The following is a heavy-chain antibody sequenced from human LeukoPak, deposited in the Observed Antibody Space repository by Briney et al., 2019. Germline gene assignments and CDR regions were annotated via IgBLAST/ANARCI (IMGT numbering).Heavy chain of an antibody. Sequence: PSETLSLTCTVSGGSISSSSYYWGWIRQPPGKGLEWIGSIYYSGSTYYNPSLKSRVTISVGTSKNQFSLKPSSVTAADTAVYYCARQDYGGNSGENYWGQGTLVTVSS. CDR1: GGSISSSSYY. CDR3: ARQDYGGNSGENY. D-gene: IGHD4-23*01. V-gene: IGHV4-39*01. J-gene: IGHJ4*02. CDR2: IYYSGST.